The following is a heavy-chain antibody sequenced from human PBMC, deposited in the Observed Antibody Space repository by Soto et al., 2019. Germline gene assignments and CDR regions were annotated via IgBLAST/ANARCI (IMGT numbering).Heavy chain of an antibody. CDR3: VRGYGGYNHFFDS. J-gene: IGHJ4*02. CDR2: IYFSGTT. Sequence: SETLSLTCSVSGGSITGYYWNWVRQPPGKGLEWIGYIYFSGTTNYNPSLKSRLTISVDTSKNQFSLRLSSVTAADTAVYYCVRGYGGYNHFFDSWGQGTLVTVSS. CDR1: GGSITGYY. D-gene: IGHD5-12*01. V-gene: IGHV4-59*01.